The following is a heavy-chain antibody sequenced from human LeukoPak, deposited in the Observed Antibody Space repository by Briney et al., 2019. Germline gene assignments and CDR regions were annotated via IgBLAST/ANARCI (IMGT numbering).Heavy chain of an antibody. J-gene: IGHJ6*02. CDR3: ARDTEGSGGDCCYCYGMDV. D-gene: IGHD2-21*02. CDR2: ISSSSSYI. CDR1: GITFSSYS. Sequence: GGSLRLSCAASGITFSSYSMNWVRQAPGKGLEWVSSISSSSSYIYYADSVKGRFTISRDNAKNSLYLQMNSLRAEDTAVYYCARDTEGSGGDCCYCYGMDVWGQGTTVTVSS. V-gene: IGHV3-21*01.